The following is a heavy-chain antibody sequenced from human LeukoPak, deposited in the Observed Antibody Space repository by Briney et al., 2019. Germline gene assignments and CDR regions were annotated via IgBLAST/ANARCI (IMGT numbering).Heavy chain of an antibody. D-gene: IGHD4-11*01. V-gene: IGHV4-4*02. Sequence: SETLSLTCAVSGDSIYSKWWSWVRQPPGKGLEWIGEVFHTGDTKHNPSLKSRVTMSVDKSKNQFSLKLNSVTATDTAVYYCASSNDYIWFDPWGQGALVTVSA. CDR1: GDSIYSKW. J-gene: IGHJ5*02. CDR2: VFHTGDT. CDR3: ASSNDYIWFDP.